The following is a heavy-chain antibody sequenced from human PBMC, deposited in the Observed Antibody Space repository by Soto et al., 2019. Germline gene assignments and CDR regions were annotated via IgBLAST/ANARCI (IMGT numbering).Heavy chain of an antibody. Sequence: QVQLVQSGAEVKKPGSSVKVSCKASGDTFSSYSITWVRQAPGQGLEWMGGIIPVFGSANYTQKFQGRVTITADESTRTAYMELNSLGSQDAAVYFCARDDGWNYRYYDMEVWGPGTTVTVSS. J-gene: IGHJ6*02. CDR3: ARDDGWNYRYYDMEV. CDR2: IIPVFGSA. CDR1: GDTFSSYS. V-gene: IGHV1-69*01. D-gene: IGHD1-7*01.